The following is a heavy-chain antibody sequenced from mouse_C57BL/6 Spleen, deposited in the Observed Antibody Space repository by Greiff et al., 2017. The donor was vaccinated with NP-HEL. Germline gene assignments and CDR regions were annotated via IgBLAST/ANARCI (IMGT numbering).Heavy chain of an antibody. D-gene: IGHD2-1*01. CDR3: ARHGNYDAMDY. V-gene: IGHV5-6*01. Sequence: EVNLVESGGDLVKPGGSLKLSCAASGFTFSSYGMSWVRQTPDKRLEWVATISSGGSYTYYPDSVKGRFTISRDNAKNTLYLQMSSLKSEDTAMYYCARHGNYDAMDYWGKGTSVTVSS. CDR1: GFTFSSYG. J-gene: IGHJ4*01. CDR2: ISSGGSYT.